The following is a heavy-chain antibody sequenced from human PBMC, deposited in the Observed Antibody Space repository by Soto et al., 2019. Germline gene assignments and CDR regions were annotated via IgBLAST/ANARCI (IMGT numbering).Heavy chain of an antibody. CDR1: GYSFTTYS. D-gene: IGHD6-19*01. Sequence: QLVQCGAEVKKSGESLKISCKGSGYSFTTYSIAWVRQMSGKGLEWMGIIYPGDSDTKYSPSFQGQVTMSADRSINTAYLQWSSLKASDTAIYYCARHLGFNSAYFDSWGQGTLVTVSS. J-gene: IGHJ4*02. CDR2: IYPGDSDT. CDR3: ARHLGFNSAYFDS. V-gene: IGHV5-51*01.